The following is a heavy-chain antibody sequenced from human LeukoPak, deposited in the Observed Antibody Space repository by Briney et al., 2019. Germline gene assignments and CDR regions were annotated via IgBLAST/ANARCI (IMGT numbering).Heavy chain of an antibody. V-gene: IGHV3-30*03. CDR2: ISRDGTNK. CDR1: GFTFSNYG. J-gene: IGHJ4*02. Sequence: PGGFLRLSCAASGFTFSNYGMHWVRRAPGKGLERTTTISRDGTNKNYADSVKGRFTISRDNPKNTAYLQMNSLKTEDTAVYYCTRPVAVAGTYYWGQGTLVTVSS. CDR3: TRPVAVAGTYY. D-gene: IGHD6-19*01.